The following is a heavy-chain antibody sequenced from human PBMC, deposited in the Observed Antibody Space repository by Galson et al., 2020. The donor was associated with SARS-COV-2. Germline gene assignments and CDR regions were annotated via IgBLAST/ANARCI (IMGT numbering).Heavy chain of an antibody. Sequence: ASETLSLNCPVPGCSISSYHWSWIRQPAGKGLEWIGRIYTSGSTNYNPSLKSRVTMSVDTSKNQFSLQLGAVTAADTAVYYCAREGGDGYNYLFVYWSQGTLVTGSS. D-gene: IGHD5-12*01. CDR2: IYTSGST. V-gene: IGHV4-4*07. CDR1: GCSISSYH. CDR3: AREGGDGYNYLFVY. J-gene: IGHJ4*02.